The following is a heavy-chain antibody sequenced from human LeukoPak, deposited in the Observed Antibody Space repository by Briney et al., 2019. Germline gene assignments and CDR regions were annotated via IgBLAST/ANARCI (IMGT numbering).Heavy chain of an antibody. Sequence: GASVRVSYKASGYTFTTYYIHWVPHAPEQGLEWMGIIGPSGGITSYAQKFQGRVTMTRDTSTSTVYMELSSLRSDDPAVYYCTRTYYYDRSGYYYGRDAFDIWGQGTMVTVSS. D-gene: IGHD3-22*01. J-gene: IGHJ3*02. CDR2: IGPSGGIT. V-gene: IGHV1-46*01. CDR1: GYTFTTYY. CDR3: TRTYYYDRSGYYYGRDAFDI.